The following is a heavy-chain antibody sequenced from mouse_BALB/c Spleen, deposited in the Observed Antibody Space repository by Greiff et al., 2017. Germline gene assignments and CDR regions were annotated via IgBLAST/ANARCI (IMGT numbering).Heavy chain of an antibody. Sequence: EVQGVESGGGLVKPGGSLKLSCAASGFTFSSYAMSWVRQSPEKRLEWVAEISSGGSYTYYPDTVTGRFTISRDNAKNTLYLEMSSLRSEDTAMYYCARDHLRGGAWFAYWGQGTLVTVSA. CDR2: ISSGGSYT. CDR3: ARDHLRGGAWFAY. J-gene: IGHJ3*01. CDR1: GFTFSSYA. D-gene: IGHD1-1*01. V-gene: IGHV5-9-4*01.